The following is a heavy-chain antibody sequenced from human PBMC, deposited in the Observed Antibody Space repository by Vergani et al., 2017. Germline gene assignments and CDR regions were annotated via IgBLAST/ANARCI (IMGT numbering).Heavy chain of an antibody. CDR2: IYSTGST. Sequence: QVQLEESGPGLVKPSETLSLTCTVSGGSFNTYYWSWIWQSPGKGLEWVGYIYSTGSTNYNPSLNSRVTMSVDTSKNQFSLKLRSVTAADTAVSFCARVMYRDEASTGYRLEGIDIWGQGTTVTISS. D-gene: IGHD3-9*01. CDR3: ARVMYRDEASTGYRLEGIDI. CDR1: GGSFNTYY. J-gene: IGHJ6*02. V-gene: IGHV4-59*13.